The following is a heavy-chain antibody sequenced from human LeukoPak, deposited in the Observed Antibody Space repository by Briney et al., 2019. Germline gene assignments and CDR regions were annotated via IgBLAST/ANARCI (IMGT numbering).Heavy chain of an antibody. Sequence: PGGSLRLSCAASGFTFSSYAMSWVRQAPGKGLEWVSAISGSGGSTYYADSVKGRFTISRDNSKNTLYLQMNSLRAEDTAVYYCAQVHYYDFWSGYYYIDYWGQGTLVTVSS. CDR1: GFTFSSYA. D-gene: IGHD3-3*01. CDR2: ISGSGGST. V-gene: IGHV3-23*01. J-gene: IGHJ4*02. CDR3: AQVHYYDFWSGYYYIDY.